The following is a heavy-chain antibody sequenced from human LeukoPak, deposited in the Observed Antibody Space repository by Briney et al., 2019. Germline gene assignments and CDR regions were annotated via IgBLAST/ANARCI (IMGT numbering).Heavy chain of an antibody. V-gene: IGHV3-11*01. CDR2: ISSSGSTI. CDR3: ASCLRRELPTVLFDY. D-gene: IGHD1-26*01. J-gene: IGHJ4*02. CDR1: GFTFSDYY. Sequence: GGSLRLSCAASGFTFSDYYMSWIRQAPGKGLEWVSYISSSGSTIYYADSVKGRFTISRDNAKNSLCLQMNSLRAEDTAVYYCASCLRRELPTVLFDYWGQGTLVTVSS.